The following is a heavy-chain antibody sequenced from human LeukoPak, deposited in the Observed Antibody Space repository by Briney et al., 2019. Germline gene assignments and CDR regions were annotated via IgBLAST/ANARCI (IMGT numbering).Heavy chain of an antibody. J-gene: IGHJ4*02. CDR2: ISGSGGST. CDR3: AKDSHWILFDD. CDR1: GFTFSSYG. D-gene: IGHD2-2*03. V-gene: IGHV3-23*01. Sequence: GGSLRLSCAASGFTFSSYGMSWVRQAPGKGLEWVLAISGSGGSTYYADSVKGRFTISRDNSKNTLYLQMNSLRAEDTAVYYCAKDSHWILFDDWGQGTLVTVSS.